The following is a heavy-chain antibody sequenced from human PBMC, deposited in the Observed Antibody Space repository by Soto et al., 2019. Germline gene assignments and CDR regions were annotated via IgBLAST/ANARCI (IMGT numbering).Heavy chain of an antibody. J-gene: IGHJ2*01. Sequence: QLQLQESGPGLVKPSETLSLTCTVSGGSISSSSYYWGWIRQPPGKGLEWIGSIYYSGSTYYNPSLKNRVTISVDTSKNQFSLKLSSVTAADTAVYYCARRDCSGGSCYSGGPDHDRGGYFDLWGRGTLVTVSS. CDR1: GGSISSSSYY. CDR2: IYYSGST. V-gene: IGHV4-39*01. CDR3: ARRDCSGGSCYSGGPDHDRGGYFDL. D-gene: IGHD2-15*01.